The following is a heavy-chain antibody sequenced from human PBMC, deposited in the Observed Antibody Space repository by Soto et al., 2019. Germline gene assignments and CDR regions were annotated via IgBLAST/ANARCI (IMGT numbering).Heavy chain of an antibody. CDR1: GFTFSNYG. V-gene: IGHV3-30*18. Sequence: QVQLVESGGGVVQPGRSLRLSCAASGFTFSNYGMYWVRQAPGKGLEWVAVISYDGSNKYYADSVKGRFTISRDNSKNTLYLQMNSLRAEDTAVYYCAKDWNYLDYWGQGTLVTVSS. CDR2: ISYDGSNK. J-gene: IGHJ4*02. D-gene: IGHD1-1*01. CDR3: AKDWNYLDY.